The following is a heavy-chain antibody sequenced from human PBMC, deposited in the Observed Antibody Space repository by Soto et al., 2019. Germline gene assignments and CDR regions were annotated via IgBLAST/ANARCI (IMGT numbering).Heavy chain of an antibody. D-gene: IGHD2-21*02. CDR3: ASVGAYCEGHCNRSSYGVDV. CDR1: GGSVSSTIYY. CDR2: MHYSGAT. J-gene: IGHJ6*02. V-gene: IGHV4-39*01. Sequence: TSETLSLTCSVSGGSVSSTIYYWGWIRQPPGKGLEWIGVMHYSGATYYNLSLESRVSISVDTSKNEFSLRLTSVAAADTAIYYCASVGAYCEGHCNRSSYGVDVWGQGTTVTVSS.